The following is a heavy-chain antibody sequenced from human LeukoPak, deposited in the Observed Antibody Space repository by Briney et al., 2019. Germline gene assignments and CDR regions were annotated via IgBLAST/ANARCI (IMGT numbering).Heavy chain of an antibody. Sequence: GGSPRLSCAASGFTFSSYAMSWVRQAPGKGLEWVSAISGSGGSTYYADSVKGRFTISRDNSKNTLYLQMNSLRAEDTAVYYCAKMDGTVTTYMSFDYWGQGTLVTVSS. CDR2: ISGSGGST. J-gene: IGHJ4*02. D-gene: IGHD4-17*01. CDR1: GFTFSSYA. CDR3: AKMDGTVTTYMSFDY. V-gene: IGHV3-23*01.